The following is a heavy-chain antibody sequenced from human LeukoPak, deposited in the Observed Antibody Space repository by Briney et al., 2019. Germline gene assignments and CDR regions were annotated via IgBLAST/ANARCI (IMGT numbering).Heavy chain of an antibody. CDR2: ISGSGGST. Sequence: GGSLRLSCAASGFTFSSYAMSWVRQAPGKGLEWVSAISGSGGSTYYADSVKGRFTISRDNSKNTLYLQMNSLRAEDTAVYYCAKDVGYRSSTSCYIFDYWGQGTLVTVSS. J-gene: IGHJ4*02. V-gene: IGHV3-23*01. CDR3: AKDVGYRSSTSCYIFDY. D-gene: IGHD2-2*02. CDR1: GFTFSSYA.